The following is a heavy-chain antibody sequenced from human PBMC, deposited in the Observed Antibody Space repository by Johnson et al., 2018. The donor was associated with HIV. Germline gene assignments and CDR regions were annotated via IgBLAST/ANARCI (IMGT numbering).Heavy chain of an antibody. CDR2: ISYDGSNK. CDR1: GFTFSSYA. D-gene: IGHD1-26*01. V-gene: IGHV3-30*04. CDR3: ARDRPSGSYYVDAFDI. J-gene: IGHJ3*02. Sequence: QVQLVESGGGVVQPGRSLRLSCAASGFTFSSYAMHWVRQAPGTGLEWVAVISYDGSNKYYADSVKGRVTISRDNSKNTLYLQRNSRRAEDTAVYYCARDRPSGSYYVDAFDIWGQGTMVTVSS.